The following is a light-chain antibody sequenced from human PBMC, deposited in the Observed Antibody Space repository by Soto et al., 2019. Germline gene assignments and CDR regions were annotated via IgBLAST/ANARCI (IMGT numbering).Light chain of an antibody. Sequence: EIVLTQAPVTLSLSPGEGATLSCRASQNIGINVAWYTQKPGQAQRLLIFDASYSATGIPARFSGSGSGTDFPLTISSVEPEDFAVYYCQQRARWPPLTFGGGTKV. CDR3: QQRARWPPLT. V-gene: IGKV3-11*01. CDR1: QNIGIN. CDR2: DAS. J-gene: IGKJ4*01.